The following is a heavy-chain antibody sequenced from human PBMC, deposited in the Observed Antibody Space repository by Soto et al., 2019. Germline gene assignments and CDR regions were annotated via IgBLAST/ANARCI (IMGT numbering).Heavy chain of an antibody. CDR1: GFTFDDYA. V-gene: IGHV3-9*01. CDR3: AKTTGGAMEKMMDY. D-gene: IGHD2-2*01. Sequence: HPGGSMRLSCSASGFTFDDYAMHWVRQNPGKGLEWVSGITWNSGSIGYADSVKGRFTISRDNAKNSLYLQMNSLRVEDTALYYCAKTTGGAMEKMMDYWGQGTLVTVSS. J-gene: IGHJ4*02. CDR2: ITWNSGSI.